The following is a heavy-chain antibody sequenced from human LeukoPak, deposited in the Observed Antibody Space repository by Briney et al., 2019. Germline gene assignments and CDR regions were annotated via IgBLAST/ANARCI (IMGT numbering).Heavy chain of an antibody. D-gene: IGHD5-24*01. CDR2: IYTSGST. Sequence: SETLSLTCTVSGGSISRYYWSWIRQPAGKGLEWIGRIYTSGSTNYNPSLKSRVTISVDTSKNQFSLKLSSVIAADTAVYYCARGGRDGYSTNDYWGQGTLVTVSS. V-gene: IGHV4-4*07. CDR1: GGSISRYY. CDR3: ARGGRDGYSTNDY. J-gene: IGHJ4*02.